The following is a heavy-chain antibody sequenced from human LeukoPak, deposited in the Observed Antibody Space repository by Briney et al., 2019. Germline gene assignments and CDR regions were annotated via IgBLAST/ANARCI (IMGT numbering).Heavy chain of an antibody. CDR3: CRVWFWDCLY. V-gene: IGHV3-64D*09. D-gene: IGHD3-10*01. J-gene: IGHJ4*02. CDR1: GFTYSSYA. Sequence: GGSLRLSCSASGFTYSSYAMNWVRQAPGKGLEYVSAITSNGQSTYYADSVKGRFTISRDNSKNTLYLQMSSLRAEDTAVYYCCRVWFWDCLYWRRGTLVTVSS. CDR2: ITSNGQST.